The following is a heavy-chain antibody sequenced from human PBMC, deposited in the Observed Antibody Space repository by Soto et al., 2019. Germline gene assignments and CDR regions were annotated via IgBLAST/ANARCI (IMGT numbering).Heavy chain of an antibody. Sequence: FAVYVGSFSGYYLSWIRQPPGKGLEWIGEINHSGSTNYNPSLKSRVAISVDTSKNQFSLKLSSVTAADTAVYYCARCSGWYFDYWGQGTLVTVSS. CDR2: INHSGST. V-gene: IGHV4-34*01. CDR1: VGSFSGYY. J-gene: IGHJ4*02. D-gene: IGHD6-19*01. CDR3: ARCSGWYFDY.